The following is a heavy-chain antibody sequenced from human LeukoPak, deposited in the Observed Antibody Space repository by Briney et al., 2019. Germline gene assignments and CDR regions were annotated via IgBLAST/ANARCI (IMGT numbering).Heavy chain of an antibody. D-gene: IGHD6-13*01. J-gene: IGHJ4*02. CDR3: ATTGYSSSWYNFDY. CDR1: GFTFSSYG. CDR2: IWYDGSNK. V-gene: IGHV3-33*01. Sequence: GRSLRLSCAASGFTFSSYGMHWVRQAPGKGLEWVAVIWYDGSNKYYADSVKGRFTISRDNSKNTLYLQMNSLRAEDTAVYYCATTGYSSSWYNFDYWGQGTLVTVSS.